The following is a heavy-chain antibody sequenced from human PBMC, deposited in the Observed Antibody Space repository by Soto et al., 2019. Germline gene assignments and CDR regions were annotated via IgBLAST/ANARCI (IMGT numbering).Heavy chain of an antibody. CDR3: ARSLRITIFGVVPPPDY. Sequence: SETLSLTCTVSGGSISSYYWSWIRQPPGKGLEWIGYIYYSGSTNYNPSLKSRVTISVDTSKNQFSLKLSSVTAADTAVYYCARSLRITIFGVVPPPDYWGQGTLVTVSS. D-gene: IGHD3-3*01. CDR1: GGSISSYY. CDR2: IYYSGST. J-gene: IGHJ4*02. V-gene: IGHV4-59*01.